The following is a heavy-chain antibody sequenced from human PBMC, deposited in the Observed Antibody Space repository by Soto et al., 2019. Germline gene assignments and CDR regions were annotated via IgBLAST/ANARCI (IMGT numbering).Heavy chain of an antibody. CDR1: GGTFSSYT. Sequence: QVQLVQSGAEVKKPGSSVKVSCKASGGTFSSYTISWVRQAPGQGLEWMGRIIPILGIANYAQKFQGRVTITADKSTSTAYMELSSLRSEDTAVYYCARPLDGYNYFPFASWGQGTLVTVSS. CDR2: IIPILGIA. CDR3: ARPLDGYNYFPFAS. D-gene: IGHD5-12*01. V-gene: IGHV1-69*02. J-gene: IGHJ4*02.